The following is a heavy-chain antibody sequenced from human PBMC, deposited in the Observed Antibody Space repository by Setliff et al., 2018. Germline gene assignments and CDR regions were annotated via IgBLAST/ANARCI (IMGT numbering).Heavy chain of an antibody. D-gene: IGHD3-9*01. CDR1: GGSISSSSYY. CDR3: ARTLYDYDILTGPGYYFDY. Sequence: SETLSLTCTVSGGSISSSSYYWGWIRQPPGKGLEWIGSIYYSGSTYYNPSLKSRVTISVDTSNNQFSLKLSSVTAVDTAVYYCARTLYDYDILTGPGYYFDYWGQGTLVTVSS. CDR2: IYYSGST. V-gene: IGHV4-39*07. J-gene: IGHJ4*02.